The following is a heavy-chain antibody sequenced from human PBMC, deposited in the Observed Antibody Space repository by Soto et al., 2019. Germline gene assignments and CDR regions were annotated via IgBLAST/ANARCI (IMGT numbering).Heavy chain of an antibody. V-gene: IGHV4-34*01. CDR1: GASLSGYY. D-gene: IGHD3-9*01. CDR2: TNDSGTT. CDR3: ARNVFDSATTSFDY. Sequence: SETLSLTCAVSGASLSGYYRSWIRQPPGKGLEWIGGTNDSGTTSYSPSLKSRVTISVDTSKNQFSLKLRSVTAADTAVYYCARNVFDSATTSFDYWGQGTLVTVSS. J-gene: IGHJ4*02.